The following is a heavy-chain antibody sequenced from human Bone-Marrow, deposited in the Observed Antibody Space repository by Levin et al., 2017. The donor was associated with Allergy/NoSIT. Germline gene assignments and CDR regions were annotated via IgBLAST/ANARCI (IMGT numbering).Heavy chain of an antibody. V-gene: IGHV3-7*01. D-gene: IGHD1-7*01. CDR1: GFTFSNYW. CDR3: ARVYLSNNWYLGADN. Sequence: GGSLRLSCGASGFTFSNYWMTWVRQAPGKGLEWVANIKQHGSEKNYVDSVKGRFTISRDNAENSLYLQMNSLRAEDTAVYYCARVYLSNNWYLGADNWGQGTLVTVSS. J-gene: IGHJ4*02. CDR2: IKQHGSEK.